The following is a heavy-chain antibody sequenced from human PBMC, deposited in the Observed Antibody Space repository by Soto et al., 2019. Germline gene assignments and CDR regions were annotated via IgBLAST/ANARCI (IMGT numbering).Heavy chain of an antibody. CDR1: GFTFSSYS. V-gene: IGHV3-21*01. J-gene: IGHJ5*02. Sequence: GGSLRLSCAASGFTFSSYSMNWVRQAPGKGLEWVSSISSSSSYIYYADSVKGRFTISRDNAKNSLYLQMNSLRAEDTAVYYCASVVVAATALGFDPWGQGTLVTV. D-gene: IGHD2-15*01. CDR3: ASVVVAATALGFDP. CDR2: ISSSSSYI.